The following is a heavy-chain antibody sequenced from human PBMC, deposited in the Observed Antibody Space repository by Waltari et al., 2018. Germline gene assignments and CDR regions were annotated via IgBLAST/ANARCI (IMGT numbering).Heavy chain of an antibody. CDR2: INPSGSST. CDR1: GYTFTSYY. D-gene: IGHD6-19*01. J-gene: IGHJ6*02. V-gene: IGHV1-46*01. CDR3: ARERGYTSGWNYYGMDV. Sequence: QVQLVQSGAEVKKPGASVKVSCKASGYTFTSYYMHWVRQAPGQGLEWMGIINPSGSSTPYAQQFQGRVTMSRDTSTSTVYMELSSLRSEDTAVYYCARERGYTSGWNYYGMDVWGQGTTVIVSS.